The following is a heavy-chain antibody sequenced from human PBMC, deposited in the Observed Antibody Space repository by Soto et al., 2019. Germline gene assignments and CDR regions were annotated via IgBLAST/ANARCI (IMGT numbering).Heavy chain of an antibody. CDR3: AAEVGFGPIFDY. CDR2: IYYSGST. CDR1: GGSISSGGYY. D-gene: IGHD3-3*01. V-gene: IGHV4-31*03. J-gene: IGHJ4*02. Sequence: QVQLQESGPGLVKPSQTLSLTCTVSGGSISSGGYYWSWIRQHPGKGLEWIGYIYYSGSTYYKPSLQSRVTISVDTAKNHCSLKLGSVTAADTAVYYCAAEVGFGPIFDYWGQGTLVTVSS.